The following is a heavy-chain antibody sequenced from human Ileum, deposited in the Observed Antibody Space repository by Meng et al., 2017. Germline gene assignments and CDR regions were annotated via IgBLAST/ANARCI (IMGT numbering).Heavy chain of an antibody. D-gene: IGHD4-17*01. CDR3: ATDVYGDGLAYLDH. CDR2: VFDSGTT. J-gene: IGHJ4*02. CDR1: GGSVSGRSYY. Sequence: QVRAHASRPGLVRPSGTLSLTCAVSGGSVSGRSYYWTWIRQPPGKGLEWIGYVFDSGTTKYNPSLSSRVTISSDTSKNRFSLELTSVTAADTAVYYCATDVYGDGLAYLDHWGQGSLVTVSS. V-gene: IGHV4-61*01.